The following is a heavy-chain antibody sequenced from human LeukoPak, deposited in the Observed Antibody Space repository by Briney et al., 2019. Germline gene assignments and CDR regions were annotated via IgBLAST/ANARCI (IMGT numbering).Heavy chain of an antibody. CDR2: IYYSGST. Sequence: SETLSLTCTVSGGSISSSSYYWGWIRQPPGKGLEWIGSIYYSGSTYYNPSLKSRVTISVDTSKNHFSLKLSSVTAADTAVYYCARNSIGNDWEYSYMAVWGKGPTVTVYS. D-gene: IGHD1-1*01. J-gene: IGHJ6*03. CDR1: GGSISSSSYY. V-gene: IGHV4-39*02. CDR3: ARNSIGNDWEYSYMAV.